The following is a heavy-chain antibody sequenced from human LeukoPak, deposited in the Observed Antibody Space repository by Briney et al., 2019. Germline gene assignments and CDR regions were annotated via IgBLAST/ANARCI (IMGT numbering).Heavy chain of an antibody. CDR2: IYPGDSDT. J-gene: IGHJ4*02. CDR3: ARLPVSDRYYFHY. D-gene: IGHD1-14*01. Sequence: GESLKISCKGSGYSFTTYWIGWVRQMPGKGLGWMGIIYPGDSDTRYSPSFQGQVTISADKSISTAYLQWSSLKASDTAMYYCARLPVSDRYYFHYWGQGTLVTVSS. V-gene: IGHV5-51*01. CDR1: GYSFTTYW.